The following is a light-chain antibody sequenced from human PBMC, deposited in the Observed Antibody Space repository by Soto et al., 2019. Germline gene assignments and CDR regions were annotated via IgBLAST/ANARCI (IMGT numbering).Light chain of an antibody. V-gene: IGKV1-27*01. Sequence: EILMTQSPSSLSASLGERATLTCRASQGISNYLAWYQQKPGKAPKLLIYAASTLQSGVPSRFSGSGSGTDFTLTISSLQPEDVATYYCQQYNSDPLTFGRGTKVDIK. CDR1: QGISNY. J-gene: IGKJ4*01. CDR2: AAS. CDR3: QQYNSDPLT.